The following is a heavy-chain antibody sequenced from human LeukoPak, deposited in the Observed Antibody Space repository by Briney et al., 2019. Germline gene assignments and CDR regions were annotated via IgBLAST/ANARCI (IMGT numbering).Heavy chain of an antibody. D-gene: IGHD1-26*01. J-gene: IGHJ5*02. CDR3: ARDRRRELNNWFDP. Sequence: GGSLRLSCAASGFTFSSYAMHWVRHAPGKGLEWVAVISYDGSNKYYADSVKGRFTISRDNSKNTLYLQMNSLRAEDTAVYYCARDRRRELNNWFDPWGQGTLVTVSS. CDR2: ISYDGSNK. V-gene: IGHV3-30-3*01. CDR1: GFTFSSYA.